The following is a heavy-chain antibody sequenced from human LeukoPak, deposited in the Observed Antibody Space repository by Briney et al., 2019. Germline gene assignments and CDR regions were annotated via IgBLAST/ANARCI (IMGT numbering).Heavy chain of an antibody. CDR2: INQDGSTK. D-gene: IGHD1-26*01. J-gene: IGHJ4*02. CDR3: ARDQIGSLDY. Sequence: GGSLRLSCAASGFTFSNTWMAWVRQAPGKGLEWVANINQDGSTKQYVDSVKGRFTISRDNAKNSLYLQMNSLRAEDTAVYYCARDQIGSLDYWGQGTLVTVS. V-gene: IGHV3-7*01. CDR1: GFTFSNTW.